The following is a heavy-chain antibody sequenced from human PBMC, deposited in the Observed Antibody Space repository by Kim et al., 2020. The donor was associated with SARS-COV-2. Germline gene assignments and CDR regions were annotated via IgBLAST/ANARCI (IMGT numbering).Heavy chain of an antibody. D-gene: IGHD6-13*01. CDR2: ISYHGSDK. V-gene: IGHV3-30*18. Sequence: GGSLRLSCAASGFTFSSYGIHWVRQAPGKGLEWVAAISYHGSDKNYADSVKGRFTISRDDSKDTLYLQMNSLRPEDTALYYCAKDVYSSSRYGGLFDYWGQGTLVTVSS. CDR1: GFTFSSYG. J-gene: IGHJ4*02. CDR3: AKDVYSSSRYGGLFDY.